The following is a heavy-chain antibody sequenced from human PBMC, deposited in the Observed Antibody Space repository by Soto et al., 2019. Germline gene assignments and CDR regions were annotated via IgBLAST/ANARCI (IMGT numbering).Heavy chain of an antibody. CDR3: AREKIGYSYGHCAFDI. V-gene: IGHV3-48*02. J-gene: IGHJ3*02. CDR1: GFTFSSYS. Sequence: GGSLRLSCAASGFTFSSYSMNWVRQAPGKGLEWVSYISSSSSSTIYYADSVKGRFTISRDNAKNSLYLQMNSLRDEDTAVYYCAREKIGYSYGHCAFDIWGQGTMVTVSS. D-gene: IGHD5-18*01. CDR2: ISSSSSSTI.